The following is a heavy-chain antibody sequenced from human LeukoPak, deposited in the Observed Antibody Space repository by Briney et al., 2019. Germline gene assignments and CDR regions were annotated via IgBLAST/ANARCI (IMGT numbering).Heavy chain of an antibody. J-gene: IGHJ4*02. Sequence: SETLSLTCTVSGGPISSNYWSWIRQPASKELEWIGRIYASGSTNYKPSLKSQVTLSLDTSKNQFSLKLGTVTTANTAAYYRARVSGCVWGEGTLVSVSS. V-gene: IGHV4-4*07. CDR2: IYASGST. CDR1: GGPISSNY. CDR3: ARVSGCV. D-gene: IGHD6-25*01.